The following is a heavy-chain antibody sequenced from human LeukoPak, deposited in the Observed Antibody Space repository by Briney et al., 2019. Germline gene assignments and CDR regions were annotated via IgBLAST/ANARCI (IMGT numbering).Heavy chain of an antibody. Sequence: GASVKVSCRASGYTFTNYGISWVRQAPGQGLEWMGRIIPIFGTANYAQKFQGRVTITTDESTSTAYMELSSLRSEDTAVYYCARTRDCSSTSCYYYRTAFDYWGQGTLVTVSS. V-gene: IGHV1-69*05. CDR1: GYTFTNYG. CDR2: IIPIFGTA. CDR3: ARTRDCSSTSCYYYRTAFDY. D-gene: IGHD2-2*01. J-gene: IGHJ4*02.